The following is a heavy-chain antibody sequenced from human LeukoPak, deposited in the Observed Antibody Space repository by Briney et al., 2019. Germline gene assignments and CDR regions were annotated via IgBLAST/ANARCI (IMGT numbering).Heavy chain of an antibody. CDR1: GGSISTYY. Sequence: PSETLSLTCTVSGGSISTYYWSWVRQPPGKGLEWIGEIYHSGSTNYNPSLKSRVTISVDKSKNQFSLKLSSVTAADTAVYYCARRYDSSGYYLGYWGQGTLVTVSS. J-gene: IGHJ4*02. CDR2: IYHSGST. D-gene: IGHD3-22*01. V-gene: IGHV4-4*02. CDR3: ARRYDSSGYYLGY.